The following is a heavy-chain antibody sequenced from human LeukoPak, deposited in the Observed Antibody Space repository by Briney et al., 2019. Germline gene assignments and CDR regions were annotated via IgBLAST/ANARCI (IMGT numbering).Heavy chain of an antibody. J-gene: IGHJ4*02. D-gene: IGHD2-15*01. V-gene: IGHV3-23*01. CDR1: GFTFSSYA. CDR3: AKALVGYCSGGSCYPPYYFDY. Sequence: GGSLRLSCAASGFTFSSYAMSWVRQAPGKGLEWVSAISGSGGSTYYADSVKGRFTISRDNSKNTLYLQMNSLRAEDTAVYYCAKALVGYCSGGSCYPPYYFDYWGQGTLVTVSS. CDR2: ISGSGGST.